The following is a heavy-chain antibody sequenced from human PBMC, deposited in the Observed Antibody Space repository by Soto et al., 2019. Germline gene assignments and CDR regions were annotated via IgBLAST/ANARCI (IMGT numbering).Heavy chain of an antibody. D-gene: IGHD6-13*01. Sequence: QVQPEESGGGVVQPGRSLRLSCAASGFTVSSYGMHWVRQAPGKGLEWVAVISYDGSNKYYADSVKGRFTISRDNSKNTLYLQMNSLRAEDTAVYYCAKDLIAGTGPFDYWGQGTLVTVSS. CDR2: ISYDGSNK. V-gene: IGHV3-30*18. J-gene: IGHJ4*02. CDR1: GFTVSSYG. CDR3: AKDLIAGTGPFDY.